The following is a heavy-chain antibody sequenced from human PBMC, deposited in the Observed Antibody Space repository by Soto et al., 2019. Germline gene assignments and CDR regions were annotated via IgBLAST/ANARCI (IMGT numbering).Heavy chain of an antibody. CDR2: IIPISDTT. CDR1: GGTFSSYA. V-gene: IGHV1-69*01. J-gene: IGHJ6*02. D-gene: IGHD2-2*01. CDR3: ARSQGSSTSLEIYYYYYYGMDV. Sequence: QVQLVQSGAEVKKPGSSLKVSCKASGGTFSSYAISWVRQAPGQGLEWMGGIIPISDTTNYAQKFQGRVTITADEATSTAYMELSSLRSEDTAVYYCARSQGSSTSLEIYYYYYYGMDVWRQGTTVTVSS.